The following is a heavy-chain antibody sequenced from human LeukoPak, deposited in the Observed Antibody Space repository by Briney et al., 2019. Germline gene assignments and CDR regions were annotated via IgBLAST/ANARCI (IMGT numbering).Heavy chain of an antibody. D-gene: IGHD3-22*01. CDR2: INHSGST. CDR1: GYSISSGYY. J-gene: IGHJ4*02. V-gene: IGHV4-34*01. CDR3: ARHLGYYYDSSGYPLFDY. Sequence: SETLSLTCAVSGYSISSGYYWSWIRQPPGKGLEWIGEINHSGSTNYNPSLKSRVTISVDTSKNQFSLKLSSVTAADTAVYYCARHLGYYYDSSGYPLFDYWGQGTLVTVSS.